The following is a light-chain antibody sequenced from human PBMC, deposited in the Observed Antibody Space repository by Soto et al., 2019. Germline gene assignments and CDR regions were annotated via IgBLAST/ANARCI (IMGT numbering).Light chain of an antibody. J-gene: IGKJ2*01. CDR2: DAS. CDR3: QQYNNWPPFMYT. Sequence: EIVMTQSPPTLSVSPGETANLSCGTSQNIYSNLAWYQQKPGQAPRLLIYDASTRATGIPARFSGSGSGTEFTLTISSLQSEDFAVYYCQQYNNWPPFMYTFGQGTKVEI. CDR1: QNIYSN. V-gene: IGKV3-15*01.